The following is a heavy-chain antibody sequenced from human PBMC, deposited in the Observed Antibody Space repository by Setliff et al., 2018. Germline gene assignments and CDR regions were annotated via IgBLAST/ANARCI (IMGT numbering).Heavy chain of an antibody. CDR1: GFTFSTYG. J-gene: IGHJ4*02. Sequence: GGSLRLSCAASGFTFSTYGLHWVRQAPGKGLEWVSSISSSSTYIYYADSVKGRFTISRDNAKNSLYLQMNSLRAEDTAVYYCAKPQRYYYDTAAIDYWGQGTLVTVSS. CDR3: AKPQRYYYDTAAIDY. D-gene: IGHD3-22*01. CDR2: ISSSSTYI. V-gene: IGHV3-21*04.